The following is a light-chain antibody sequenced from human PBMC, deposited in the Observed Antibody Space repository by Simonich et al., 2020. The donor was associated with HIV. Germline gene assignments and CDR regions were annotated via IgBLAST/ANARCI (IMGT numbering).Light chain of an antibody. J-gene: IGKJ4*01. CDR3: MQPLQTVT. V-gene: IGKV2-28*01. CDR2: LGS. Sequence: DIVMTQSPLSLPVTPGEPASIPCRSTQSLLHSSGCNYLHWYLQKPGQSPQLLLYLGSNLASGVPDRFSGCGSGTDFTLKINRVEAEDVGIYYCMQPLQTVTFGGGTKVEIK. CDR1: QSLLHSSGCNY.